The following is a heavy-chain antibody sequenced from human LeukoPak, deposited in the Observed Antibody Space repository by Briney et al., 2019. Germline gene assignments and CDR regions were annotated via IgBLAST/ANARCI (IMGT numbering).Heavy chain of an antibody. Sequence: PGGSLRLSCAASGFTFNSYWIHWVRQAPGKGLVWVSRINTDGSRTNYADSVKGRIAISRDDAKNTVHLEMYSLGAEDSAVYYCVRGASLAYYMDVWGKGTTVTVSS. J-gene: IGHJ6*03. CDR2: INTDGSRT. D-gene: IGHD3-16*02. V-gene: IGHV3-74*01. CDR1: GFTFNSYW. CDR3: VRGASLAYYMDV.